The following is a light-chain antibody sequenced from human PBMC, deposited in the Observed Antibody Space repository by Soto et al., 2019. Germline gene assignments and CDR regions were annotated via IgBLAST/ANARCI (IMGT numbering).Light chain of an antibody. Sequence: QSVLTQPPSVSGAPGQRVTISCTGSSSNIGAGYDVHWCQQLPGTAPKLLIYGNSNRPSGVPDRFSGSKSGTSASLAITGLQAEDEADYYCQSYDSSLSGHVFGTGTKATVL. V-gene: IGLV1-40*01. CDR1: SSNIGAGYD. J-gene: IGLJ1*01. CDR2: GNS. CDR3: QSYDSSLSGHV.